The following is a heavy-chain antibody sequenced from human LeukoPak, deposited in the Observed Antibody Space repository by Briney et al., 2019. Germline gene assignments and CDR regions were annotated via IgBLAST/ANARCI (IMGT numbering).Heavy chain of an antibody. D-gene: IGHD3-10*01. CDR1: GYTFTSNY. CDR2: ISPSGGST. V-gene: IGHV1-46*01. J-gene: IGHJ4*02. Sequence: ASVKVSCKAFGYTFTSNYMHWVRQAPGQGPEWMGVISPSGGSTTYAQKFQGRVTLTRDMSTSTDYLELSSLRAEDTAVYYCARDGEGDYWGQGTLVTVSS. CDR3: ARDGEGDY.